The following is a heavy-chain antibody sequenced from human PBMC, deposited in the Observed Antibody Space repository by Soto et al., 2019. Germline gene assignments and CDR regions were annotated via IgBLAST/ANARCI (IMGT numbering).Heavy chain of an antibody. Sequence: QVQLVQSGAEVKKPGSSVKVSCKASGGTFSNYPISWVRQAPGQGLEWMGGIIPILGTVNYAQKFQGRVTITADESTSTAYMELSSLRSEDTAVYSCARGNHRWLQLWYFGLWGRGTLVTVSS. J-gene: IGHJ2*01. CDR3: ARGNHRWLQLWYFGL. D-gene: IGHD5-12*01. CDR1: GGTFSNYP. CDR2: IIPILGTV. V-gene: IGHV1-69*12.